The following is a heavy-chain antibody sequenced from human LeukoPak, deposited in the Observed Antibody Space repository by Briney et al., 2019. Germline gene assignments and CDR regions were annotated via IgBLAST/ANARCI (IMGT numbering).Heavy chain of an antibody. Sequence: QPGRSLRLSCAASGFTFSSYAMHWVRQATGKGLEWVAVISYDGSNKYYADSVKGRFTISRDNSKNTLYLQMNSLRAGDTAVYYCASQPRAVAGRPFDYWGQGTLVTVSS. V-gene: IGHV3-30-3*01. CDR1: GFTFSSYA. D-gene: IGHD6-19*01. J-gene: IGHJ4*02. CDR2: ISYDGSNK. CDR3: ASQPRAVAGRPFDY.